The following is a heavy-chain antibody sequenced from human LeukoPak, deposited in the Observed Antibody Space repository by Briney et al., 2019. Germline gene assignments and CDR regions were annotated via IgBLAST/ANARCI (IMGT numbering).Heavy chain of an antibody. Sequence: ASVKVSCKASGGTFSSYAISWVRQAPGQGLEWMGGIIPIFGTANYAQKFQGRVTITADESTSTAYMELSSLRSEDTAVYYCARGTTYYDYVWGSYPRVLGGAFDIWGQGTMVTVSS. CDR2: IIPIFGTA. CDR1: GGTFSSYA. V-gene: IGHV1-69*13. J-gene: IGHJ3*02. CDR3: ARGTTYYDYVWGSYPRVLGGAFDI. D-gene: IGHD3-16*01.